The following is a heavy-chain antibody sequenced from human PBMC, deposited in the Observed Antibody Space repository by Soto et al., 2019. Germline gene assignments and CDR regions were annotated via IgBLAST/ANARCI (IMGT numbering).Heavy chain of an antibody. D-gene: IGHD3-10*01. V-gene: IGHV4-31*03. J-gene: IGHJ4*02. CDR2: IFYSGST. CDR3: ASSRGGDYFDY. CDR1: GGSISSGGYY. Sequence: SETLSLTCTVSGGSISSGGYYWSWIRQHPGKGLEWIGYIFYSGSTYYSPSLKSRIFISVDTSKNEVSLNLSSVTAADTAVYYCASSRGGDYFDYWGKGTLVTVSS.